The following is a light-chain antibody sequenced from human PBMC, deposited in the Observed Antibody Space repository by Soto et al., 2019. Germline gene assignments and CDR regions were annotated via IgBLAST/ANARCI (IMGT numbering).Light chain of an antibody. Sequence: QSVLAQPPSCSGPPGQRFTISAPGAGSTIGAGYGVHWYQQLPGTAPKLLIYANSNRPSGVPDRFSGSKSGTSASLAITGLQAEDEADYHCQSYDSSLSGYVFGTGTKVTVL. CDR2: ANS. J-gene: IGLJ1*01. V-gene: IGLV1-40*01. CDR1: GSTIGAGYG. CDR3: QSYDSSLSGYV.